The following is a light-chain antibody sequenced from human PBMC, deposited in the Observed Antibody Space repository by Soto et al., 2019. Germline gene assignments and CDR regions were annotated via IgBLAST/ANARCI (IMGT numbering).Light chain of an antibody. CDR1: SSDVGGYNY. CDR3: SSYTSSSTLLNV. Sequence: QSALTQPASVSGSPGQSITISCTGTSSDVGGYNYVSWYQQHPGKAPKLMIYDVSNRPSGVSNRFSGSKSGNTASLTISGLQAEDEADYYCSSYTSSSTLLNVFGTGTKLTGL. CDR2: DVS. V-gene: IGLV2-14*01. J-gene: IGLJ1*01.